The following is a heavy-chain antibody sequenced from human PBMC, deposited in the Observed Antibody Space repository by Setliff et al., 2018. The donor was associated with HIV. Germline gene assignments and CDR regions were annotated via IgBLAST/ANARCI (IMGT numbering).Heavy chain of an antibody. CDR1: GYSISSGYY. V-gene: IGHV4-38-2*01. CDR2: IYHSGST. CDR3: ARTLRAAAMGYFDY. J-gene: IGHJ4*02. Sequence: PSETLSLTCAVSGYSISSGYYWGWIRQPPGKGLEWIGSIYHSGSTYNNPPLKSRVTISVDTSKNQFSLKLTSVTAADTAVYYCARTLRAAAMGYFDYWGQGTLVTVSS. D-gene: IGHD5-18*01.